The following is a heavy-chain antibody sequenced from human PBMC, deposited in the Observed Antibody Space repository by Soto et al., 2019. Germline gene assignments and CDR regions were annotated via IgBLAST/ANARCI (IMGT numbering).Heavy chain of an antibody. CDR2: IIPIFGTA. CDR3: ARVKGLAAAGTYYYYGMDV. D-gene: IGHD6-13*01. J-gene: IGHJ6*02. CDR1: GGTFSSYA. V-gene: IGHV1-69*06. Sequence: SVKVSCKASGGTFSSYAISWVRQAPGQGLEWMGGIIPIFGTANYAQKFQGRVTITADKSTSTAYMELSSLRSEDTAVYYCARVKGLAAAGTYYYYGMDVWGQGTTVTVSS.